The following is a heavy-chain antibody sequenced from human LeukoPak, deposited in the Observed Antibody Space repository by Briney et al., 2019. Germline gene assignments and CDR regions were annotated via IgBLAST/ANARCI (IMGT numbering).Heavy chain of an antibody. D-gene: IGHD3-22*01. CDR1: GFTFSSYG. CDR2: IRYDGSNK. Sequence: GGSLRLSCAASGFTFSSYGMHWVRQAPGKGLEWVAFIRYDGSNKYHADSVKGRFTISRDNSKNTLYLQMNRLRSDDTAVYYCARENYYDSSSDYWGQGTLVTVSS. CDR3: ARENYYDSSSDY. V-gene: IGHV3-30*02. J-gene: IGHJ4*02.